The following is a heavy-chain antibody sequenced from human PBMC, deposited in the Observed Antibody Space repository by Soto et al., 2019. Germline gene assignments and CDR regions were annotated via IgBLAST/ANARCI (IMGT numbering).Heavy chain of an antibody. CDR3: AADWVEVATVANFYY. J-gene: IGHJ4*02. D-gene: IGHD5-12*01. V-gene: IGHV1-58*01. Sequence: QMQLVQSGPEVKKPGTSVQVSCKASGFTFTSSAVQWVRQARGRRLEWIGWIVVGSGNTNYAQKFQERVTVTRDMSTSTAYMEVSSLRSEDTAVYYCAADWVEVATVANFYYWSQGTLVTVSS. CDR2: IVVGSGNT. CDR1: GFTFTSSA.